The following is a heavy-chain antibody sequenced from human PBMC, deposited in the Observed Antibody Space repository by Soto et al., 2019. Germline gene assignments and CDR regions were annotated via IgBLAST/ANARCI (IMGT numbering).Heavy chain of an antibody. CDR2: AYYSGST. J-gene: IGHJ3*02. CDR3: ASLLWFGDPDAVDM. CDR1: GGSISSYY. V-gene: IGHV4-59*01. D-gene: IGHD3-10*01. Sequence: ASETLSLTCTVSGGSISSYYWSWIRQPPGKGLEWIGYAYYSGSTNYNPSLKSRVSMSVDTSKNQFSLKVTSVTAADTAVYYCASLLWFGDPDAVDMWGQGTMVTV.